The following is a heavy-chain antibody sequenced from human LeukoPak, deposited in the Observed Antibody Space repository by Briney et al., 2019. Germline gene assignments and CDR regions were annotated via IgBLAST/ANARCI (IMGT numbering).Heavy chain of an antibody. D-gene: IGHD2-21*02. Sequence: SETLSLTCTVSGGSIRSSSYYWGWFRQPPGKGLGWIGNIYYTGSTYYNPSLRSRVTISVDTSKNQFSLNLSSVTAADTAVYYCASLVVVTAMGGLYFDYWGQGTLVTVSS. V-gene: IGHV4-39*01. CDR2: IYYTGST. J-gene: IGHJ4*02. CDR1: GGSIRSSSYY. CDR3: ASLVVVTAMGGLYFDY.